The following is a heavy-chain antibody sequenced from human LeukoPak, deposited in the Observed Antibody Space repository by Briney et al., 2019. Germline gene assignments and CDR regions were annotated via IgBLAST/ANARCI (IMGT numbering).Heavy chain of an antibody. Sequence: ASVKVSCKASGYTFTGYYIHWVRQAPGQGLEWMGRINPHSGGTHYAQKFQGRVTMTRDTSISTAYMELSRLRSDDTAVYYCARDRDQQLIYGFDIWGQGTLVTVSS. J-gene: IGHJ3*02. V-gene: IGHV1-2*02. CDR3: ARDRDQQLIYGFDI. CDR1: GYTFTGYY. CDR2: INPHSGGT. D-gene: IGHD1-1*01.